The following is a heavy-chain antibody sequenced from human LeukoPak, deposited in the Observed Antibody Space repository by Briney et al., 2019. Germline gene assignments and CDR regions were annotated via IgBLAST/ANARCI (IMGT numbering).Heavy chain of an antibody. V-gene: IGHV3-74*01. D-gene: IGHD5-18*01. J-gene: IGHJ6*02. CDR1: GFTFSSYA. CDR2: INSDGSIT. CDR3: ARDAVDTANAV. Sequence: GGSLRLSCAVSGFTFSSYAMSWVRQAPGKGLVWVSHINSDGSITSYADSVKGRFTISRDNAKNTLYLQMNSLRAEDTAVYYCARDAVDTANAVWGQGTTVTVSS.